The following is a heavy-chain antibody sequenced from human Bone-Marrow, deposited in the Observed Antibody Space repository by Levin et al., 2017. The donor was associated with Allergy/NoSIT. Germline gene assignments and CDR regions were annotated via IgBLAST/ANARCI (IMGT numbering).Heavy chain of an antibody. CDR3: ARGHRPDRLRWLRTINYYSWFDP. Sequence: PSETLSLTCAVYGGSFSGYYWSWIRQPPGKGLEWIGEINHSGSTNYNPSLKSRVTISVDTSKNQFSPKLSSVTAADTAVYYCARGHRPDRLRWLRTINYYSWFDPWGQGTLVTVSS. V-gene: IGHV4-34*01. J-gene: IGHJ5*02. D-gene: IGHD4-17*01. CDR2: INHSGST. CDR1: GGSFSGYY.